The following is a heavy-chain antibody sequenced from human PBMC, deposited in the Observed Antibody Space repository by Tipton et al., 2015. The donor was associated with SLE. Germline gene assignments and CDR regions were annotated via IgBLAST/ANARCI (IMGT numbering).Heavy chain of an antibody. CDR2: IYYHART. V-gene: IGHV4-59*03. Sequence: TLSLTCSVSIDSLRTYYWSWVRQPPGEGLEWIGNIYYHARTNYNPSLESRVTISVDMSTNELSLKVTSVTTADTAVYHCGATTYSDGDHWGQGVLVTVSS. D-gene: IGHD4-11*01. J-gene: IGHJ4*02. CDR1: IDSLRTYY. CDR3: GATTYSDGDH.